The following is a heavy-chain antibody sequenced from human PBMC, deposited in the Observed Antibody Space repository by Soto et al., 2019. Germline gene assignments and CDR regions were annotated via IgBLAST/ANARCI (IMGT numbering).Heavy chain of an antibody. Sequence: PSETLSVTCAVSSYSITSGYYWSWIRQPPGKGLEWIGYIYYSGSTNYNPSLKSRVAISVDTSKNQFSLKLSSVPAADTAVYYCARGYPFMDVWGQGTTVTVS. V-gene: IGHV4-59*01. CDR3: ARGYPFMDV. CDR1: SYSITSGYY. CDR2: IYYSGST. J-gene: IGHJ6*02. D-gene: IGHD1-1*01.